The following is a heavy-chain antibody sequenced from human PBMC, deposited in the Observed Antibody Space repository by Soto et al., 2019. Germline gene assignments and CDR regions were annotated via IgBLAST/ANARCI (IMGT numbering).Heavy chain of an antibody. CDR1: GFSFSSYL. CDR2: INPEGSST. J-gene: IGHJ3*01. CDR3: ARSPGGYYID. V-gene: IGHV3-74*01. Sequence: GGSLRLSCVDSGFSFSSYLMHWVRQGPGKGLVWVARINPEGSSTNYADSAEGRFTISRDNARNTLYLQMNSLRAEDTAVYYCARSPGGYYIDWGQGTMVTV. D-gene: IGHD2-15*01.